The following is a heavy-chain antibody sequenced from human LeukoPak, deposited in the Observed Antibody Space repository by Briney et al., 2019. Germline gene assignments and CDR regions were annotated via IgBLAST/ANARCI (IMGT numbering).Heavy chain of an antibody. Sequence: GGSVRLSCAASGFTVSSNYMSWVRQAPGKGLEWVSVLYSGGSTYYADSVKGRFTISRDNSKNTLYLQMNSLRAEDTAVYYCARDRRTRYDSSGYYSFGYWGQGTPVTVSS. CDR3: ARDRRTRYDSSGYYSFGY. D-gene: IGHD3-22*01. J-gene: IGHJ4*02. CDR2: LYSGGST. CDR1: GFTVSSNY. V-gene: IGHV3-53*01.